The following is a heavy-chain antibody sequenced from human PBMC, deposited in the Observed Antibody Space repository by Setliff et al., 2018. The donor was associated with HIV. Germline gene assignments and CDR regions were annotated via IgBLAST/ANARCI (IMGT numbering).Heavy chain of an antibody. Sequence: ASVKVSCKASGYTFTSYGMSWVRQAPGQGLEWMGIINPSGGSTSYAQKFQGGVTMTRNTSISTAYMELSSLRSEDSAMYYCASSWSRVPYYGLDVWGQGTTVTVSS. V-gene: IGHV1-46*01. CDR2: INPSGGST. J-gene: IGHJ6*02. CDR1: GYTFTSYG. D-gene: IGHD6-13*01. CDR3: ASSWSRVPYYGLDV.